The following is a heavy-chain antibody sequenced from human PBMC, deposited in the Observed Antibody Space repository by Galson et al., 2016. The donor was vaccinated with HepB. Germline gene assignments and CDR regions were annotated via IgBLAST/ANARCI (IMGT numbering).Heavy chain of an antibody. CDR3: ARDIRGSSGPFDY. D-gene: IGHD3-22*01. CDR1: GVSIRTVGYY. CDR2: IYYSGST. J-gene: IGHJ4*02. V-gene: IGHV4-31*03. Sequence: TLSLTCTVSGVSIRTVGYYWSWIRQHPEKGLEWLGYIYYSGSTYYHPSLKTRLTISMDSSKNHFSLRFTSLTAADTAVYFCARDIRGSSGPFDYWGQGSLVSVSS.